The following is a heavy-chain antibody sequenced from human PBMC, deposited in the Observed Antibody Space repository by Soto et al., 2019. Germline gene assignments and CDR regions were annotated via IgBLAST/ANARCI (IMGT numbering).Heavy chain of an antibody. CDR2: VSHDGRNT. CDR3: XXXXXXXXXXXXXXX. CDR1: GFTFSDYA. J-gene: IGHJ4*02. V-gene: IGHV3-30*03. Sequence: VQLVESGGGVVQPGRSLRLSCAASGFTFSDYAMHWVRQAPGKGLEWVAVVSHDGRNTHYADSVKGRFTISRDSSKNTVSLEITSLRXEXXXXXXXXXXXXXXXXXXXXXXXGQGALVTVSS.